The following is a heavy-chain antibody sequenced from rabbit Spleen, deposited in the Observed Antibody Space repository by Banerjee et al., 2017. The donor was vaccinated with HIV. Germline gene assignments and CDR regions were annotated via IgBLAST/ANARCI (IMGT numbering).Heavy chain of an antibody. CDR2: IDSGSSGFT. Sequence: QEQLVESGGGLVKPGASLTLTCIASGVSFSGSSYMCWVRQAPGKGLEWIACIDSGSSGFTYFASWAKGRFTISKTSSTTVTLHMTSLTAADTATYFCARLGHADYPYAYGLKLWGQGTLVTVS. CDR1: GVSFSGSSY. V-gene: IGHV1S45*01. D-gene: IGHD6-1*01. CDR3: ARLGHADYPYAYGLKL. J-gene: IGHJ4*01.